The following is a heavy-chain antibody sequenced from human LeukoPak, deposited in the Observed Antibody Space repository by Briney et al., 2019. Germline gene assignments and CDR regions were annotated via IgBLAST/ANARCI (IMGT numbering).Heavy chain of an antibody. D-gene: IGHD2-2*01. Sequence: SETLSLTCAVYGGSFSGYYWSWIRQPPGKGLEWIGEINHSGSTNYNPSLKSRVTISADTSKNQFSLKLSSVTAADTAVYYCARGRDIVVVPAAKRYYYYYMDVWGKGTTVTVSS. V-gene: IGHV4-34*01. CDR3: ARGRDIVVVPAAKRYYYYYMDV. CDR1: GGSFSGYY. J-gene: IGHJ6*03. CDR2: INHSGST.